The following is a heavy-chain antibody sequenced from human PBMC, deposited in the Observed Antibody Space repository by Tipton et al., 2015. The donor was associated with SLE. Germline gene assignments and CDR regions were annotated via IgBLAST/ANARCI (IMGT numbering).Heavy chain of an antibody. D-gene: IGHD2/OR15-2a*01. V-gene: IGHV3-11*04. CDR3: AGGLLVYYFDY. J-gene: IGHJ4*02. Sequence: SLRLSCAASGFTFSDYYLSWIRQAPGKGLEWLSYISSSGSTIYYTDSVQGRFTISRDNAKNSLYLQMNSLRAEDTAVYYCAGGLLVYYFDYWGQGTLVTVSS. CDR2: ISSSGSTI. CDR1: GFTFSDYY.